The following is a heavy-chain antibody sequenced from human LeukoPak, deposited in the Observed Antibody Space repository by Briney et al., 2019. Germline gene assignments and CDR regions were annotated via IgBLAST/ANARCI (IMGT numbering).Heavy chain of an antibody. D-gene: IGHD6-19*01. CDR2: INPNSGGT. J-gene: IGHJ3*02. Sequence: ASVKVSCKASGYTFTGYYMHWVRQAPGQGLEWMGWINPNSGGTNYAQKFQGRVTMTRDTSISTAYMELSRLRSDDTAVYYCARVTSLGARIAVAENDAFDIWSQGTMVTVSS. V-gene: IGHV1-2*02. CDR1: GYTFTGYY. CDR3: ARVTSLGARIAVAENDAFDI.